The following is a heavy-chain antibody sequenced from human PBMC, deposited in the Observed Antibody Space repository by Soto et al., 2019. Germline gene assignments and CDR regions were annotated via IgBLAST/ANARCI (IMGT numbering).Heavy chain of an antibody. CDR2: VYYTGTT. J-gene: IGHJ5*01. Sequence: PSETLSLTCTVSNVSITSSYCNWIRQSPGKGLEWIGFVYYTGTTKYNPSLKSRVTISVDTSKNEFSLKLTSVTTADTAFYFCARDFAGRGPFDPWGPGTLVTVSS. D-gene: IGHD1-26*01. CDR3: ARDFAGRGPFDP. V-gene: IGHV4-59*01. CDR1: NVSITSSY.